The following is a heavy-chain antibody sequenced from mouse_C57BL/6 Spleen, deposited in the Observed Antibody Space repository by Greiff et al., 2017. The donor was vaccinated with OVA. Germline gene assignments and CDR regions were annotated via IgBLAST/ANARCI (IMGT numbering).Heavy chain of an antibody. D-gene: IGHD1-1*01. J-gene: IGHJ1*03. CDR2: IYPSDSET. CDR3: ARRGVNYYGSSPYWYFDV. Sequence: QVQLQQPGAELVRPGSSVKLSCKASGYTFTSYWMDWVKQRPGQGLEWIGNIYPSDSETHYNQKFKDKATLTVDKSSSTAYMQLSSLTSEDSAVYYCARRGVNYYGSSPYWYFDVWGTGTTVTVSS. CDR1: GYTFTSYW. V-gene: IGHV1-61*01.